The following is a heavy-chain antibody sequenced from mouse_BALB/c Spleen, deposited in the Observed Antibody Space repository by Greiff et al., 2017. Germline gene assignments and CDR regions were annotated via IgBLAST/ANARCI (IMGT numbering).Heavy chain of an antibody. CDR1: GFTFSSYT. D-gene: IGHD1-1*01. Sequence: EVKLMESGGGLVKPGGSLKLSCAASGFTFSSYTMSWVRQTPEKRLEWVATISSGGSYTYYPDSVKGRFTISRDNAKNTLYLQMSSLKSEDTAMYYCTRGDYGSSPLYAMDYWGQGTSVTVSS. V-gene: IGHV5-6-4*01. J-gene: IGHJ4*01. CDR2: ISSGGSYT. CDR3: TRGDYGSSPLYAMDY.